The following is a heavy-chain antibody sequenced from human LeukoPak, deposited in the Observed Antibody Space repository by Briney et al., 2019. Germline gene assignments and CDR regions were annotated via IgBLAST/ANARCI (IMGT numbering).Heavy chain of an antibody. Sequence: GASVKVSCKASGYTFTGYYMHWVRQAPGQGLEWMGWINPNSGGTNYAQKFQGRVTMTRDTSISTAYMELSRLRSDDTAVYYCARAPRGVPQTNFFDYWGQGTLVTVSS. D-gene: IGHD3-10*01. CDR1: GYTFTGYY. CDR2: INPNSGGT. J-gene: IGHJ4*02. V-gene: IGHV1-2*02. CDR3: ARAPRGVPQTNFFDY.